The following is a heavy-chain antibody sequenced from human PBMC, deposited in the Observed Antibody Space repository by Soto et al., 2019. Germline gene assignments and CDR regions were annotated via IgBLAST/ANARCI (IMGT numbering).Heavy chain of an antibody. CDR3: AREGSFGAFDI. Sequence: GGSLRLSCAASGFTFSSYSMNWVRQAPGKGLEWVSSISSSSSYIYYADSVKGRFTISRDNAKNSLYLQMNSLRAEDTAVYYCAREGSFGAFDIWGQGTMVTVSS. CDR1: GFTFSSYS. D-gene: IGHD3-16*01. V-gene: IGHV3-21*01. J-gene: IGHJ3*02. CDR2: ISSSSSYI.